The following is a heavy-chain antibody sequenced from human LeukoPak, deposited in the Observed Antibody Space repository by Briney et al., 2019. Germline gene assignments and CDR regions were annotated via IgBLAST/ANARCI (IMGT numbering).Heavy chain of an antibody. V-gene: IGHV3-53*01. Sequence: GESLQISCAASGFTVSSNYMSWVRQAPGKGLEWVSVIYSGGSTYYADSVKGRFTISRDSSKNTLYLQMNSLRAEDTAVYYCAKVMGSSSSSDYWGQGTLVTVSS. J-gene: IGHJ4*02. CDR3: AKVMGSSSSSDY. D-gene: IGHD6-13*01. CDR1: GFTVSSNY. CDR2: IYSGGST.